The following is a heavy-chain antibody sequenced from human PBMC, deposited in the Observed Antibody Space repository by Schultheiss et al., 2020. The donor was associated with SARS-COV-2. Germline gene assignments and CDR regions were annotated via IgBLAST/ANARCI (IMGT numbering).Heavy chain of an antibody. CDR2: IYWDDDK. J-gene: IGHJ4*02. CDR1: GFSLSNARMG. CDR3: AHGPGFSGSYHGAFDY. V-gene: IGHV2-5*02. Sequence: SGPTLVKPTQTLTLTCTVSGFSLSNARMGVSWIRQPPGKALEWLAHIYWDDDKRYSPSLKSRLTITKDTSKNQVVLTMTNMDPVDTATYYCAHGPGFSGSYHGAFDYWGQGTLVTVSS. D-gene: IGHD1-26*01.